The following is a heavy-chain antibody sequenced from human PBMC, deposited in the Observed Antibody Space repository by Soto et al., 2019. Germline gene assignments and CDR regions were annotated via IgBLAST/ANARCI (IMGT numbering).Heavy chain of an antibody. J-gene: IGHJ4*02. CDR3: AVGSGYDFVGYFDY. Sequence: TSETLSLTCTVSGGSISSSSYYWGWIRQPPGKGLEWIGSIYYSGSTYYNPSLKSRVTISVDTSKNQFSLKLSSVTAADTAVYYCAVGSGYDFVGYFDYWGQGTLVTVS. CDR2: IYYSGST. V-gene: IGHV4-39*01. D-gene: IGHD5-12*01. CDR1: GGSISSSSYY.